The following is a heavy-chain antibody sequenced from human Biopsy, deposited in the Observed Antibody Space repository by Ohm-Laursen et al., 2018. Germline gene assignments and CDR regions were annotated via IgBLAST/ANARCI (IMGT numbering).Heavy chain of an antibody. Sequence: GTLSLTCSVSGGSFSGYYCSWIRQPPGKGLEWIGEINDSGRTNYNPSLRSRVTFSVDTSKNQFSLKLSSVTAADTAVYYCARGTNCYGSGRNRHWFDPWGQGTQVTVSS. J-gene: IGHJ5*02. V-gene: IGHV4-34*01. D-gene: IGHD3-10*01. CDR1: GGSFSGYY. CDR3: ARGTNCYGSGRNRHWFDP. CDR2: INDSGRT.